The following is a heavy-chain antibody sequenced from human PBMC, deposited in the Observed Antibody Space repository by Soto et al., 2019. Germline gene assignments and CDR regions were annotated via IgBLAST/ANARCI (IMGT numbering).Heavy chain of an antibody. D-gene: IGHD6-13*01. V-gene: IGHV4-4*02. J-gene: IGHJ2*01. CDR1: GGSISSSNW. CDR2: IYHSGST. CDR3: ASDIAAVNLPLVGETSSMSPYWYFDL. Sequence: QVQLQESGPGLVKPSGTLSLTCAVSGGSISSSNWWSWVRQPPGKGLEWIGEIYHSGSTNYNPALKSRVTISVDKSKNQFSLKLSSVTAADTAVYYCASDIAAVNLPLVGETSSMSPYWYFDLWGRGTLVTVSS.